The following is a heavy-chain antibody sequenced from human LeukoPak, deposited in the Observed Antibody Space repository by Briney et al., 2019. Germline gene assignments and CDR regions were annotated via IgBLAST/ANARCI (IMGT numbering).Heavy chain of an antibody. CDR3: ARASLGIVVVPAAINWFDP. V-gene: IGHV1-69*04. J-gene: IGHJ5*02. D-gene: IGHD2-2*01. CDR2: IIPILGIA. Sequence: SVKVSCKASGGTFSSYAISWVRQAPGQGLEWMGRIIPILGIANYAQKFQGRVTITADKSTSTAYMGLSSLRSEDTAVYYCARASLGIVVVPAAINWFDPWGQGTLVTVSS. CDR1: GGTFSSYA.